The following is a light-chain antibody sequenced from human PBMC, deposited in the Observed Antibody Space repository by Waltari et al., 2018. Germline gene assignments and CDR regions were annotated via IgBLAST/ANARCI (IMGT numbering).Light chain of an antibody. CDR2: LDD. J-gene: IGLJ2*01. CDR3: STWDDSLNDVL. Sequence: QSVLTQPPSTSGTPGERVTIPCSGGRSNNGSNTVDWYKQVPGTAPQLLIYLDDQRTSGVPDRFSASKSGTSASLAISGLQSGDEADYYCSTWDDSLNDVLFGGGTRVTVL. CDR1: RSNNGSNT. V-gene: IGLV1-44*01.